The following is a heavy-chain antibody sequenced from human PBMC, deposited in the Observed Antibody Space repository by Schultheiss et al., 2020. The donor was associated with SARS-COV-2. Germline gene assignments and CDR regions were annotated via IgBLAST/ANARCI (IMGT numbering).Heavy chain of an antibody. J-gene: IGHJ6*03. D-gene: IGHD3-16*01. Sequence: GGSLRLSCIASGFTFSSYAMSWARQAPGKGLEWVSAISGSGDNSYYAESVKGRFTISRDNSKNTLYLQMNSLRAEDTAVYYCAKANPGAGSYVYFYYMDVWGEGTTVTVSS. CDR2: ISGSGDNS. V-gene: IGHV3-23*01. CDR3: AKANPGAGSYVYFYYMDV. CDR1: GFTFSSYA.